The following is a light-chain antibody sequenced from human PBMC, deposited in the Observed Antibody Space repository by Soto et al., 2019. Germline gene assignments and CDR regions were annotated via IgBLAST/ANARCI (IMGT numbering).Light chain of an antibody. CDR2: WAS. J-gene: IGKJ4*01. CDR3: QQYYSTPLT. V-gene: IGKV4-1*01. CDR1: QSVLYSSNNKNY. Sequence: DIVMTQSPDSLAVSLGERATINCKSSQSVLYSSNNKNYLAWYQQKPGQPPKLLIYWASTRESGVPDRFSGSGSGTDFTLTISSLQAEDVAGYYCQQYYSTPLTFGGGTKVAIK.